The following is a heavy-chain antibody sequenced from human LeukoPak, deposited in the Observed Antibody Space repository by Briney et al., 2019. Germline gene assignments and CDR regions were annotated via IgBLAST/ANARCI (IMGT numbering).Heavy chain of an antibody. V-gene: IGHV1-3*01. CDR3: ARDLSTILLWFGEPHGFDF. J-gene: IGHJ3*01. CDR1: GYIFGGYS. CDR2: INAGNGDT. Sequence: GASVKVSCKASGYIFGGYSIHWVRQAPGQGLEWMGWINAGNGDTKYSQTFQGRFTISRDTSATTVFMELSSLRSEDTAVYYCARDLSTILLWFGEPHGFDFWGQGTMVTVSS. D-gene: IGHD3-10*01.